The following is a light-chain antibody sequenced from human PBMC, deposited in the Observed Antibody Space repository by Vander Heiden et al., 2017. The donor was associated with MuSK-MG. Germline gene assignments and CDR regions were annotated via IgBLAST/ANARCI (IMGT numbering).Light chain of an antibody. J-gene: IGLJ2*01. V-gene: IGLV2-14*01. CDR3: SSDTISSTVV. CDR1: SSDVGCYNY. CDR2: DVS. Sequence: QSALPQPASVSGSPAQSITISCTGTSSDVGCYNYVSLYQQHPGKAPKLMIYDVSNRPSGVSNRFSGSKSGNTASLTISGLQAEDEADYYCSSDTISSTVVFGGGTKLTVL.